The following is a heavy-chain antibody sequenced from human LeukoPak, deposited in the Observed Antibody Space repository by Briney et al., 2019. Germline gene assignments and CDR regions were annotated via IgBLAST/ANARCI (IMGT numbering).Heavy chain of an antibody. Sequence: SETLTLTCTVAGGSISSYYWSWIRQPAGKGLEWIGRIYTSGSTNQNPSLKSRVTMSVDTSKNQFSLKLSSVTAADTAVYYCARDPNGWNWFDPWGQGTLVTVSS. CDR3: ARDPNGWNWFDP. D-gene: IGHD6-19*01. CDR1: GGSISSYY. V-gene: IGHV4-4*07. CDR2: IYTSGST. J-gene: IGHJ5*02.